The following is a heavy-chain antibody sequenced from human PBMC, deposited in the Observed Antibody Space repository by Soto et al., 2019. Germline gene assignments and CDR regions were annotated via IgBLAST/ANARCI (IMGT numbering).Heavy chain of an antibody. D-gene: IGHD3-22*01. Sequence: GASVKVSCKASGGTFSSYAISWVRQAPGQGLEWMGGIIPIFGTANYAQKFQGRVTITADESTSTAYMELSSLRSEDTAVYYCARAPYDSSGYYYARYAFDIWGQGTMVTVS. CDR3: ARAPYDSSGYYYARYAFDI. V-gene: IGHV1-69*13. CDR2: IIPIFGTA. CDR1: GGTFSSYA. J-gene: IGHJ3*02.